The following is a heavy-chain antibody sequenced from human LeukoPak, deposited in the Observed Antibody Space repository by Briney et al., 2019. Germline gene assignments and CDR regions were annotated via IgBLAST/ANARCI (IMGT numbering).Heavy chain of an antibody. J-gene: IGHJ5*02. Sequence: PSETVSLTCTVSGGSISSHFWNWIRRPPGKGLEWIGFVYYNGITNYNPSLKSRVTISVDTSKNQFSLKLTSVTAADTAVYFCARGMPRGWFDPWGQGTLVTVSS. CDR2: VYYNGIT. D-gene: IGHD2-2*01. V-gene: IGHV4-59*11. CDR1: GGSISSHF. CDR3: ARGMPRGWFDP.